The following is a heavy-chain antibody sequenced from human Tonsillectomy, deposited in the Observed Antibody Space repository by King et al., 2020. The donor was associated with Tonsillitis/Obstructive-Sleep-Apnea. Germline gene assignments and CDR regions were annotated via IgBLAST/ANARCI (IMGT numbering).Heavy chain of an antibody. V-gene: IGHV5-51*01. CDR1: GYSFTSYW. CDR2: IYPGDSDS. D-gene: IGHD2-2*01. CDR3: ASPYSAYQLPLRGAFAI. J-gene: IGHJ3*02. Sequence: VQLVESGAEVKKPGESLKISCKGSGYSFTSYWIGWVRQMPGKGLEWMGIIYPGDSDSRYSPSIQGQVTISADKSSRTAYLQWSSLKASDTAMYYCASPYSAYQLPLRGAFAIWGQGTMITVSS.